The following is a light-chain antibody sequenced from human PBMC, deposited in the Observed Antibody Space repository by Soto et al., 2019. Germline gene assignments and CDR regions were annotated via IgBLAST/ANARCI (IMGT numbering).Light chain of an antibody. V-gene: IGKV3-20*01. Sequence: EVVMTQSPGTLSLSPGERATLSCRASLSLNSDYIAWYQQKPGQAPRLLIYGASSRATGIPDRFSGSGSGTDFTLTISRLEPEDFAVYYCQQCGNTPRTFGQGTKVEIK. CDR2: GAS. CDR1: LSLNSDY. J-gene: IGKJ1*01. CDR3: QQCGNTPRT.